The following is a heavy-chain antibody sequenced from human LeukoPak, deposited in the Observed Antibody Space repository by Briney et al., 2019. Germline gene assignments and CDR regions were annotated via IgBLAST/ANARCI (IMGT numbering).Heavy chain of an antibody. V-gene: IGHV4-39*01. CDR2: IYYSGST. D-gene: IGHD3-9*01. CDR3: ARLGYFDWSAVDV. J-gene: IGHJ6*04. CDR1: GGSISSSSYY. Sequence: SETLSLTCTVSGGSISSSSYYWGWIRQPPGKWLEWIGSIYYSGSTYYNPSLKSRVTISVDTSKNQFSLKLSSVTAADTAVYYCARLGYFDWSAVDVWGKGTTVTVSS.